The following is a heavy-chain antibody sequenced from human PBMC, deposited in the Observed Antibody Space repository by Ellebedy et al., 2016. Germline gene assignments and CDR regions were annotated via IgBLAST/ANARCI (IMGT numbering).Heavy chain of an antibody. CDR2: IYYSGST. Sequence: SETLSLTXTVSGGSISRGDYYWSWIRQPPGKGLEWIGYIYYSGSTYYNPSLKSRVTISVDTSKNQFSLKLSSVTAADTAVYYCAREGSYGSGSHNWFDPWGQGTLVTVSS. CDR1: GGSISRGDYY. V-gene: IGHV4-30-4*01. CDR3: AREGSYGSGSHNWFDP. D-gene: IGHD3-10*01. J-gene: IGHJ5*02.